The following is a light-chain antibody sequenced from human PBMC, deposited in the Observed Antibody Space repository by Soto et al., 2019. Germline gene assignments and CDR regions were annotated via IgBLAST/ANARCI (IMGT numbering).Light chain of an antibody. V-gene: IGLV2-11*01. CDR1: SSDVGDNNY. CDR2: DVS. J-gene: IGLJ3*02. CDR3: CSYGGSYTGV. Sequence: QSALTQPRSVSGSPGQSVTISCTGTSSDVGDNNYVSWYQQHPGKAPKLMIYDVSKRPSGVPERFSGSKSGNTASLTISGLQAEDEADYSCCSYGGSYTGVFGGGTKVTVL.